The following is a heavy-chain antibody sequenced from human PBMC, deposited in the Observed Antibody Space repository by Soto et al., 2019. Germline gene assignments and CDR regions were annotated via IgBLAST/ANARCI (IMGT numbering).Heavy chain of an antibody. CDR2: ISYDGSNK. Sequence: QVQLVESGGGVVQPGRSLRLSCAASGFTFSSYGMHWVRQAPGKGLEWVAVISYDGSNKYYADSVKGRFTISRDNSKNTLYLQRNSLRAEDTAVYYCAKDRPRGSRPCYCGMDVWGQGTTVTVSS. CDR1: GFTFSSYG. D-gene: IGHD1-26*01. V-gene: IGHV3-30*18. CDR3: AKDRPRGSRPCYCGMDV. J-gene: IGHJ6*02.